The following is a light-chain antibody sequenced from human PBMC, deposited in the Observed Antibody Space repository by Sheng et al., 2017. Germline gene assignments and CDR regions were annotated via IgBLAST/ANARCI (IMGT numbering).Light chain of an antibody. J-gene: IGKJ2*01. CDR2: GAS. Sequence: EIVMTQSPATLSVSPGERATLSCRASQSVSSNLAWYQQKPGQAPRLLIYGASTRATGIPARFSGSGSGTEFTLTISRLEPEDFAVYYCHQYSSSPTFGQGTKVEIK. CDR3: HQYSSSPT. CDR1: QSVSSN. V-gene: IGKV3-15*01.